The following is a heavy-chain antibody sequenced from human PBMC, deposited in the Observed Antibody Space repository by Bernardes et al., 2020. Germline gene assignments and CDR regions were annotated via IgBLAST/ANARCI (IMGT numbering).Heavy chain of an antibody. CDR2: IYHSGST. V-gene: IGHV4-30-2*01. D-gene: IGHD1-26*01. CDR3: ASSGGRWELLFHY. Sequence: SETLSPTCAVSGGSISSGGYSWSWIRQPPGKGLEWIGYIYHSGSTYYNPSLKSRVTISVDRSKNQFSLKLSSVTAADTAVYYCASSGGRWELLFHYWGQGTLVTVSS. J-gene: IGHJ4*02. CDR1: GGSISSGGYS.